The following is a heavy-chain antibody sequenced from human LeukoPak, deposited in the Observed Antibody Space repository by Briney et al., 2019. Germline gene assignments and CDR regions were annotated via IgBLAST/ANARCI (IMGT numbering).Heavy chain of an antibody. J-gene: IGHJ4*02. V-gene: IGHV1-18*01. Sequence: ASVKVSCKGSGYTYKYYAISWVRQAPGQGLEWMGWTSTYNGDTHYAQKFQGRVTLTTDTSTNTAYMEMRSLGSDDTAVYYCARDPSNTGGYYAYFDFWGQGTLVTVSS. CDR2: TSTYNGDT. CDR1: GYTYKYYA. D-gene: IGHD5-12*01. CDR3: ARDPSNTGGYYAYFDF.